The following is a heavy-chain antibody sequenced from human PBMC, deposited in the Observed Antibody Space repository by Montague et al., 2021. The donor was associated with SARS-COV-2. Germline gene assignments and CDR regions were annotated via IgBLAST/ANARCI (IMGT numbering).Heavy chain of an antibody. Sequence: SETLSLTCTVSGDSISSSSYYWGWIRQPPGKGLEWIGSIYYSGSTYYNPSLKSRVTISVDTSKNQFSLKLSSVTAADTAVYYCARDFAGYYGSGSYGGMDVWGQGTTVTVSS. D-gene: IGHD3-10*01. CDR2: IYYSGST. CDR1: GDSISSSSYY. CDR3: ARDFAGYYGSGSYGGMDV. J-gene: IGHJ6*02. V-gene: IGHV4-39*07.